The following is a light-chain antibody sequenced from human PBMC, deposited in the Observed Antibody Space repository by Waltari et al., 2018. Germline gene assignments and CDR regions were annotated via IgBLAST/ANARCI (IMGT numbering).Light chain of an antibody. CDR1: QSVRNN. J-gene: IGKJ1*01. CDR2: GAS. V-gene: IGKV3-15*01. CDR3: QQYNNWPPWT. Sequence: IVITQSPATLSVSPGERATLSCRASQSVRNNLVWYQQKPGQAPRPRIYGASTRVTGIPARFSGSGSGTEFTLTISSLQSEDFAVYYCQQYNNWPPWTFGQGTKVEIK.